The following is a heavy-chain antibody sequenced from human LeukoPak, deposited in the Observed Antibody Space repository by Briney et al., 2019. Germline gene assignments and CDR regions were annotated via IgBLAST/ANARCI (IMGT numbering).Heavy chain of an antibody. CDR1: GVSITTYY. Sequence: PSETLSLTCTVSGVSITTYYWSWIRQPAGKGLEWIGRISSTGSTNYNLSLKSRVTMSVDTSKNQFSLKVKSVTAADTAVYYCARDPSLFIPDAGTDWFDPWGQGTLVTVSS. CDR3: ARDPSLFIPDAGTDWFDP. D-gene: IGHD6-13*01. CDR2: ISSTGST. J-gene: IGHJ5*02. V-gene: IGHV4-4*07.